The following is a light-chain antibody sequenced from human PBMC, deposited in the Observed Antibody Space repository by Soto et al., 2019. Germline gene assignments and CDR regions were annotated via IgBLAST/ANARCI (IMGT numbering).Light chain of an antibody. CDR2: GAS. J-gene: IGKJ5*01. CDR1: QGISSA. V-gene: IGKV1-13*02. CDR3: QQFNSYIT. Sequence: AIQLTQSPSSLSASVGDRVTITCRASQGISSALAWYQQKPGKAPKLLIYGASSLESGVPSRFSGSGSGTDFTLTISSLQPEDFATYYCQQFNSYITFGQGTRLEIK.